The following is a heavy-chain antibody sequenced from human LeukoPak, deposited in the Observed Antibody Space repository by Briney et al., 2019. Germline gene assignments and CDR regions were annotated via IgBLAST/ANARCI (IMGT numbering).Heavy chain of an antibody. J-gene: IGHJ4*02. V-gene: IGHV4-30-2*01. CDR2: IYHSGST. CDR1: GGSISSGGYY. D-gene: IGHD3-9*01. CDR3: ARGIDDILTGYYTPLGY. Sequence: SETLSLTCTVSGGSISSGGYYWSWLRQPPGKGLVWIGYIYHSGSTYYNPSLKSRVTISVDRSKNQFSLKLSSVTAADTAVYYCARGIDDILTGYYTPLGYWGQGTLVTVSS.